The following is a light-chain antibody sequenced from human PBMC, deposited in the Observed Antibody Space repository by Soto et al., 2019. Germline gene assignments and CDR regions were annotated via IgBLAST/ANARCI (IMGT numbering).Light chain of an antibody. Sequence: DIQMTQSPSSLSASVGDRVTITCRASQSISSYLNWYQQKPGKAPKLLIYAASSLQSGVPSRFSGSGSGTDFTLTISSLQPEDFATYYCQHHASDLTWTFGPGTKVEI. J-gene: IGKJ1*01. V-gene: IGKV1-39*01. CDR3: QHHASDLTWT. CDR1: QSISSY. CDR2: AAS.